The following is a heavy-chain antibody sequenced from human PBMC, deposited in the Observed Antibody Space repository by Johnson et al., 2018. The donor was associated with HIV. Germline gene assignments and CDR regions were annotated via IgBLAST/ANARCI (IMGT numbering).Heavy chain of an antibody. D-gene: IGHD4-23*01. Sequence: VQLVESGGGLVQPGGSLRLSCAVSGFTFSNAWMSWVRQAPGKGLEWVGRIKSKTDGGTTDYAAPVKGSFTISSDDSKNTLYLQMNSLKTEDTAVYYCTTFGVVTPGHAFDIWGQGTMVTVSS. CDR2: IKSKTDGGTT. J-gene: IGHJ3*02. CDR1: GFTFSNAW. V-gene: IGHV3-15*01. CDR3: TTFGVVTPGHAFDI.